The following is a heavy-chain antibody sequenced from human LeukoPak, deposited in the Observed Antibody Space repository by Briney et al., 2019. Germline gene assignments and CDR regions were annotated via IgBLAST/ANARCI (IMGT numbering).Heavy chain of an antibody. CDR3: ASGVCSGGSCYSRGLWFDP. D-gene: IGHD2-15*01. V-gene: IGHV4-34*01. Sequence: SETLSLTCAVYGGSFSGYYWSWIRQPPGKGLEWIGEINHSGSTNYNPSLKSRVTISVDTSKNQFSLKLSSVTAADTAVYYCASGVCSGGSCYSRGLWFDPWDQGTLVTVSS. CDR1: GGSFSGYY. CDR2: INHSGST. J-gene: IGHJ5*02.